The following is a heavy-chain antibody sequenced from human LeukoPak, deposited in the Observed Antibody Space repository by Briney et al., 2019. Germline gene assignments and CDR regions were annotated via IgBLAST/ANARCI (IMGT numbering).Heavy chain of an antibody. J-gene: IGHJ4*02. D-gene: IGHD4-17*01. CDR2: ISGSGGST. V-gene: IGHV3-23*01. CDR3: AKTTVTTRKRFDY. Sequence: GGSLRLSCAASGFTLSSYWMHWVRQAPGKGLEWVSAISGSGGSTYYADSVKGRFTISRDNSKNTLYLQMNSLRAEDTAVYYCAKTTVTTRKRFDYWGQGTLVTVSS. CDR1: GFTLSSYW.